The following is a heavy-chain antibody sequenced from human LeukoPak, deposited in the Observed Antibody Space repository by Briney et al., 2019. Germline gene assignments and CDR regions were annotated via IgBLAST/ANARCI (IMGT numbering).Heavy chain of an antibody. Sequence: SETLSLTCAVYGGSFSGYYWSWIRQPPGKGLEWIGEINHSGSTNYNPSLKSRVTISVGTSKNQFSLKLSSVTAADTAVYYCASFGGYYYYWGQGTLVTVSS. CDR2: INHSGST. V-gene: IGHV4-34*01. CDR1: GGSFSGYY. D-gene: IGHD3-3*01. CDR3: ASFGGYYYY. J-gene: IGHJ4*02.